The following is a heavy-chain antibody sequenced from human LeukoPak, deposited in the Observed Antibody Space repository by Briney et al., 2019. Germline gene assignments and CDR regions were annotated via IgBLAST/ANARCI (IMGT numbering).Heavy chain of an antibody. CDR1: GGSMSGSSYY. V-gene: IGHV4-39*02. CDR2: IYYSGDT. Sequence: PSETLSLTCSVSGGSMSGSSYYWVWIRQPPGKGLEWIASIYYSGDTYYNQSLKSRVTISVDTSKNHFSLKLSSVTAADTAVYFCAGNPEMARNAVYFDYWGQGTLVTVSS. CDR3: AGNPEMARNAVYFDY. J-gene: IGHJ4*02. D-gene: IGHD5-24*01.